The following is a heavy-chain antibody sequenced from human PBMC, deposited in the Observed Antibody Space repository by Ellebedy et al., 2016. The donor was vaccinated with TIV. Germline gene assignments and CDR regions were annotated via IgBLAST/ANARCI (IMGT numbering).Heavy chain of an antibody. V-gene: IGHV3-7*04. CDR1: GFTLSNYW. CDR2: IKQDGSEI. D-gene: IGHD3-22*01. CDR3: AGGSGFLFDI. J-gene: IGHJ3*02. Sequence: GESLKISCAASGFTLSNYWMTWVRQAPGQGLEWVANIKQDGSEIYYVDSVKGRFAISRDNTKNSLYLQMNSLRAEDTALYYCAGGSGFLFDIWGQGTMVTVSS.